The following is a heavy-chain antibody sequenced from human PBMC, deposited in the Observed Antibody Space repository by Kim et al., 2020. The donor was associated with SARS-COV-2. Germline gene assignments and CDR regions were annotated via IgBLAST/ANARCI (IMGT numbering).Heavy chain of an antibody. CDR2: IYWDDDN. CDR1: GFSISTSGVG. V-gene: IGHV2-5*02. J-gene: IGHJ3*02. CDR3: AKRREYYGNWDGGPLDI. Sequence: SGPTLVNPTQTLTLTCTFSGFSISTSGVGVGWIRQPPGKALEWLAFIYWDDDNRYSQSLKSRLSVTKDTSKNLLVLVMTNMDPVDTATYYCAKRREYYGNWDGGPLDIWGQGTMVTVSS. D-gene: IGHD3-16*01.